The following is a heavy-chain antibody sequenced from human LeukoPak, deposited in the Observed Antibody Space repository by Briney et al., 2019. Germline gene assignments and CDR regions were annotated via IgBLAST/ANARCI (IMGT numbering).Heavy chain of an antibody. CDR3: AKDGGTDWYSYGRLDY. CDR2: ISYDGSNK. J-gene: IGHJ4*02. D-gene: IGHD5-18*01. CDR1: GFTFSSYG. Sequence: GRSLRLSCAASGFTFSSYGMHWVRQAPGKGLEWVAVISYDGSNKYYADSVKGRFTISRDNSKNTLCLQMNSLRAEDTAVYYCAKDGGTDWYSYGRLDYWGQGTLVTVSS. V-gene: IGHV3-30*18.